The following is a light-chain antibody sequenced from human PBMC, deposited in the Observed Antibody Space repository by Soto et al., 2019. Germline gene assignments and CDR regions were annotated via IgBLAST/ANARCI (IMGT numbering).Light chain of an antibody. V-gene: IGKV3-11*01. J-gene: IGKJ4*01. Sequence: EIVLTQSPVTLSLSPGERATLSCRASQSVNSFLAWYQQKPGQAPRLLIYDTSKRATGIPARFSGTGSGTDFTLTISSLEPEDLAIYYCQQRAKCPLTFGGGTKVEIK. CDR2: DTS. CDR3: QQRAKCPLT. CDR1: QSVNSF.